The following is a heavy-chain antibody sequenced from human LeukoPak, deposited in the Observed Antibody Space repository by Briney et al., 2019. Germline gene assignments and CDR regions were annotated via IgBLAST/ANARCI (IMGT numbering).Heavy chain of an antibody. CDR2: IYYSGST. CDR1: GGSISSSSYY. J-gene: IGHJ5*02. CDR3: ARVAFWFDP. Sequence: SETLSLTCTVSGGSISSSSYYWGWIRQPPGKGLEWIGSIYYSGSTYYNPSLKSRVTISVDTSKNQFSLKLSSVTAADTAVYYCARVAFWFDPWGQGTLVAVSS. D-gene: IGHD2-15*01. V-gene: IGHV4-39*01.